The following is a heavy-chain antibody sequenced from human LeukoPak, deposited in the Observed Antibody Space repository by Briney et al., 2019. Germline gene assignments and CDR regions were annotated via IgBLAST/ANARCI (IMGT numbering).Heavy chain of an antibody. D-gene: IGHD3/OR15-3a*01. Sequence: PSETLSLTCTVSGASVSSESYYWTWLRQPPGKELECIGYVYYTGATNYNPSVKSRVTISIDTSNNQFSLNLKDVTAADTAVYYCARGEAYDDFPGWFSPWGQGTLVTVSS. CDR1: GASVSSESYY. CDR3: ARGEAYDDFPGWFSP. J-gene: IGHJ5*02. CDR2: VYYTGAT. V-gene: IGHV4-61*01.